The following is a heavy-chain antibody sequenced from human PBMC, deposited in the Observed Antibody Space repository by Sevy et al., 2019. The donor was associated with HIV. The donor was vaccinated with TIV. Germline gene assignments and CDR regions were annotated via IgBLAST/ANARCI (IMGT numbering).Heavy chain of an antibody. CDR3: ARSLDFWSGYYIDY. Sequence: GGSLRLSCAASGFTVSSNYMSWVRQAPGKGLEWVSVIYSGGSTYYADSVKGRFTISRDNSKNTLYLQMNSLRAEDTAMYYCARSLDFWSGYYIDYWGQGTLVTVSS. CDR2: IYSGGST. V-gene: IGHV3-53*01. J-gene: IGHJ4*02. CDR1: GFTVSSNY. D-gene: IGHD3-3*01.